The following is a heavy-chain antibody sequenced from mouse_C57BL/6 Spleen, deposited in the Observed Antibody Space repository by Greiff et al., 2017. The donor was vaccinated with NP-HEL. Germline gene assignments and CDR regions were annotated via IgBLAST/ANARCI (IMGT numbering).Heavy chain of an antibody. CDR1: GYAFSSSW. CDR2: IYPGDGDT. CDR3: ARSRLYYGNYQFAY. Sequence: QVQLKESGPELVKPGASVKISCKASGYAFSSSWMNWVKQRPGKGLEWIGRIYPGDGDTNYNGKFKGKATLTADKSSSTAYMQLSSLTSEDAAVYFCARSRLYYGNYQFAYWGQGTLVTVSA. V-gene: IGHV1-82*01. J-gene: IGHJ3*01. D-gene: IGHD2-1*01.